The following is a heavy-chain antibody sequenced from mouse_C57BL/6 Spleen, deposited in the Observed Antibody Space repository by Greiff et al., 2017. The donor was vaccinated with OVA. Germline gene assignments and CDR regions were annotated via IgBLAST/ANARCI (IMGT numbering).Heavy chain of an antibody. D-gene: IGHD3-2*02. CDR3: ARKAQAYAMDY. Sequence: QVQLKQPGAELVRPGSSVKLSCKASGYTFTSYWMHWVKQRPIQGLEWIGNIDPSDSETHYNQKFKDKATLTVDKSSSTAYMQLSSLTSEDSAVYYCARKAQAYAMDYWGQGTSVTVSS. V-gene: IGHV1-52*01. CDR1: GYTFTSYW. J-gene: IGHJ4*01. CDR2: IDPSDSET.